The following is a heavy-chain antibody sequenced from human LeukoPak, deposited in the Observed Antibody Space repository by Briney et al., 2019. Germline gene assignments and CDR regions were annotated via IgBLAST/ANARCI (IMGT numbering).Heavy chain of an antibody. V-gene: IGHV1-69*05. Sequence: SVEVSCKASGDTFTNYPISWVRQAPGQGLEWMGGIIPIFNTTNYAQKFQGRVTITTDESTSTAFMELTSLRSEDTAVYYCARVLEATHFDYWGQGTLVTVSS. J-gene: IGHJ4*02. D-gene: IGHD2/OR15-2a*01. CDR2: IIPIFNTT. CDR3: ARVLEATHFDY. CDR1: GDTFTNYP.